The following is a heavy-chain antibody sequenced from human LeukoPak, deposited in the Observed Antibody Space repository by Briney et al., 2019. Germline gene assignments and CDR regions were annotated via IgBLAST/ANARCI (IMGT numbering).Heavy chain of an antibody. CDR3: ARVLRGTFRITNSGVDY. CDR2: ISTYNGNT. Sequence: PGASVKVSCKASGYTFTGYYMHWVRQAPGQGLEWMGWISTYNGNTNYAQNLQGRVTMTTDTSTSTAYMELRSLRSDDTAVYYCARVLRGTFRITNSGVDYWGQGTLVTVSS. V-gene: IGHV1-18*04. D-gene: IGHD3-3*01. CDR1: GYTFTGYY. J-gene: IGHJ4*02.